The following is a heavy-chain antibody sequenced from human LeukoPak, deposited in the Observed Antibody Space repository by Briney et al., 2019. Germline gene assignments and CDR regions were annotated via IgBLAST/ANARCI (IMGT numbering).Heavy chain of an antibody. V-gene: IGHV3-30*04. CDR2: ISYDGSNK. D-gene: IGHD6-19*01. Sequence: GGSLRLSCVASGFTFSTYPMHWVRQAPGKGLEWVAVISYDGSNKYYADSVKGRFTISRDNSKNTLYLQMNSLRAEDTAVYYCARGRSVWYEDYWGQGTLVTVSS. CDR1: GFTFSTYP. CDR3: ARGRSVWYEDY. J-gene: IGHJ4*02.